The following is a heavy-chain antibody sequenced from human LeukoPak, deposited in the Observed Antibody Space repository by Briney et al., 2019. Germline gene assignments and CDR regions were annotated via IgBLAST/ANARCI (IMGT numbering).Heavy chain of an antibody. CDR2: IRGSGTST. CDR1: GFTFSSYA. V-gene: IGHV3-23*01. D-gene: IGHD3-10*01. J-gene: IGHJ6*02. Sequence: GGSLRLTCAASGFTFSSYAMSWVRQAPGKGLEWVSAIRGSGTSTFYADSVKGRFTISRDNSENTLYLQMNSLRAEDTAVYYCATNGGSGTYYLYYYGMEVWGQGTTVTVSS. CDR3: ATNGGSGTYYLYYYGMEV.